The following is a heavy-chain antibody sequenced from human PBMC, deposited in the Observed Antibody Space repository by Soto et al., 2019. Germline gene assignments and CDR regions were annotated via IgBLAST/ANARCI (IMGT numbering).Heavy chain of an antibody. Sequence: GPAVQVTCQASGYTFPTYGIHWVRQAPGQGLEWMGWINAANGNTKYAEKVQGRVTMTTDTSTSTAYMELMSLRSDDTAVYYCARWYRVLRYFDWLGSLGGMDVWGQGTTVTVSS. D-gene: IGHD3-9*01. CDR2: INAANGNT. CDR3: ARWYRVLRYFDWLGSLGGMDV. J-gene: IGHJ6*02. V-gene: IGHV1-18*01. CDR1: GYTFPTYG.